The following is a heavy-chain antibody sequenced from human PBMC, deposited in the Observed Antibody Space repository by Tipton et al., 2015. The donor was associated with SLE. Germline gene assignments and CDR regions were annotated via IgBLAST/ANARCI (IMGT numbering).Heavy chain of an antibody. CDR3: ARLRTSWNWFDP. CDR1: GGSFSGYY. D-gene: IGHD3-10*01. Sequence: TLSLTCAVYGGSFSGYYWSWIRQPPGKGLEWIGEINHSGSTNYNPSLKSRVTISIDRSNDQFSLNLTSVTAADTAVYYCARLRTSWNWFDPWGQGTLVTVSS. J-gene: IGHJ5*02. V-gene: IGHV4-34*01. CDR2: INHSGST.